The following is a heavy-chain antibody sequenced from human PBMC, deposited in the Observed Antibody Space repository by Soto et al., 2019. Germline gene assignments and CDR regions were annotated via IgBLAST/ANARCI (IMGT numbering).Heavy chain of an antibody. CDR1: GFTFSSYG. CDR2: ISYDGSKK. J-gene: IGHJ4*02. D-gene: IGHD6-6*01. CDR3: AKERIAARPIFDY. Sequence: QVQLVESGGGVVQPGRSLRLSCAASGFTFSSYGMHWVRQAPGKGLEWVAVISYDGSKKYYADSVKGRFTISRDNSKNTLYLQMRHLRAEDTAVYYCAKERIAARPIFDYWGQGTLVTVSS. V-gene: IGHV3-30*18.